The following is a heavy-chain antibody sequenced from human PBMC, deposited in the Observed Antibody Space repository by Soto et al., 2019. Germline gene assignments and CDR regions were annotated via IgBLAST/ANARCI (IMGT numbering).Heavy chain of an antibody. CDR1: GGSISSSSYY. CDR3: ARRLYSSSWPGVTEFDY. V-gene: IGHV4-39*01. CDR2: IYYSGST. D-gene: IGHD6-13*01. J-gene: IGHJ4*02. Sequence: SETLSLTCTVSGGSISSSSYYWGWIRQPPGKGLEWIGSIYYSGSTYYNPSLKVRVTISVDTSKNQFSLKLSSVTAADTAVYYCARRLYSSSWPGVTEFDYWGQGTLVTVSS.